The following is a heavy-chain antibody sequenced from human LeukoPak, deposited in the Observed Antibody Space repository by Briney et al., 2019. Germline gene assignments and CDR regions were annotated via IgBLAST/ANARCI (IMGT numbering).Heavy chain of an antibody. CDR3: VRNLAVAGTCFDS. D-gene: IGHD6-19*01. J-gene: IGHJ4*02. CDR1: RFMFSNYG. Sequence: GGSLRLSCAASRFMFSNYGMHWVRQVPGKGLEWVAEIWHDGRNKYYADSVKGRFTISRDNPKKTLYLQINSLRVEDTAVYYCVRNLAVAGTCFDSWGQGTLVTVSS. V-gene: IGHV3-33*01. CDR2: IWHDGRNK.